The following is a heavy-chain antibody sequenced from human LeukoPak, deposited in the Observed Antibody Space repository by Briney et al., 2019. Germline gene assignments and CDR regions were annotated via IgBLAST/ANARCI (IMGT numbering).Heavy chain of an antibody. V-gene: IGHV4-4*07. CDR3: ARGDYYDGGGRNWFDV. J-gene: IGHJ5*02. D-gene: IGHD3-16*01. CDR1: GVSISSYY. Sequence: PSETLSLTCTVSGVSISSYYWIWIRQPAGKGLEWIGRIHTSGTTYYSASLKSRVSMSVDSSRNQFSLRLTSVTAADTAIYFCARGDYYDGGGRNWFDVWGQGTLVTVSS. CDR2: IHTSGTT.